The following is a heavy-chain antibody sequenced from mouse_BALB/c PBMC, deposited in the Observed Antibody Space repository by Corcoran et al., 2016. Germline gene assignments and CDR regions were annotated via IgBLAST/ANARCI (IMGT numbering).Heavy chain of an antibody. CDR3: ARVLYYTDY. D-gene: IGHD1-1*01. CDR2: INTYTGEP. CDR1: GYTFTNYG. J-gene: IGHJ2*01. Sequence: QIQLVQSGPELKKPGETVRSSCKASGYTFTNYGMYWVKQAPGKGLKWMGWINTYTGEPTYADDFKGRFAFSLETSASTAYLQINNLKNEDTATYFCARVLYYTDYWGQGTTLTVSS. V-gene: IGHV9-3-1*01.